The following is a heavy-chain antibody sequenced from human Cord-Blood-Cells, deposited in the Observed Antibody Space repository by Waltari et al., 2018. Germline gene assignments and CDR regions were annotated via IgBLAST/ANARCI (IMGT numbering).Heavy chain of an antibody. D-gene: IGHD7-27*01. CDR1: GGSFSGYY. CDR2: INHSGST. CDR3: AKTGYLYYFDY. Sequence: QVQLQQWGAGLLKPSETLSLTCAVYGGSFSGYYWSWIRQPPGKGLEWIGEINHSGSTNYNPSLKSRVTISVDTSKNQFSLKLSSVTAADTAVYYCAKTGYLYYFDYWGQGTLVTVSS. J-gene: IGHJ4*02. V-gene: IGHV4-34*01.